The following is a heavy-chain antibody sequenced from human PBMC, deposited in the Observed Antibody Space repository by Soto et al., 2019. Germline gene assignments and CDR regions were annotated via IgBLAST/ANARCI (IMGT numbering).Heavy chain of an antibody. CDR2: VNHSGST. J-gene: IGHJ4*02. V-gene: IGHV4-34*01. D-gene: IGHD4-17*01. CDR1: GGSFSGYY. CDR3: ARVTNGNLVILYYFDY. Sequence: SETLSLTCAVYGGSFSGYYWSWIRQPPGKGLEWIGEVNHSGSTNYNPSLKSRVTISVDTSKNQFSLKLSSVTAADTAVYYCARVTNGNLVILYYFDYWGQGTLVTVSS.